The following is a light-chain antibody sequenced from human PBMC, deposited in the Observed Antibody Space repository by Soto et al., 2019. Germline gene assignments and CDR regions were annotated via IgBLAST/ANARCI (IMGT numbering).Light chain of an antibody. V-gene: IGKV3-20*01. Sequence: EIVLTQSPGTLSLSPGERATLSCRASQSVSSSYLAWYQQKPGQAPSLLIYGASSRATGVPDRFSCSGSGPDFSLTISRLEPQEFAVYYCEQYGSAPSWTFGQGTKVEIK. CDR2: GAS. CDR1: QSVSSSY. CDR3: EQYGSAPSWT. J-gene: IGKJ1*01.